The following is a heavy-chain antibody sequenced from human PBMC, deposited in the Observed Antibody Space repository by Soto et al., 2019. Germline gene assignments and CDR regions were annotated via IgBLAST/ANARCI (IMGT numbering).Heavy chain of an antibody. CDR3: TTYEVFDY. CDR1: GFTFSNAW. CDR2: IKSKTDGGTT. Sequence: WSLKLSCAATGFTFSNAWMSWVRQAPGKGLEWVGRIKSKTDGGTTDYAAPVKGRFTISRDGSKNTLYLQMNSLKTEDTAVYYRTTYEVFDYWGQGTLVTVSS. J-gene: IGHJ4*02. V-gene: IGHV3-15*01. D-gene: IGHD3-16*01.